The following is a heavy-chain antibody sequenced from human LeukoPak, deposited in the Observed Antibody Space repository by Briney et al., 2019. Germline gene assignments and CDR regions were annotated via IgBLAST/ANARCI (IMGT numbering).Heavy chain of an antibody. CDR1: GFTFSSYS. CDR2: ISSSSSYI. Sequence: PGGSLRLSCAASGFTFSSYSMNWVRQAPGKGREGVSSISSSSSYIYYADSVKGRFTISRDNATNSLYLQMNSLRAEDTAVYSCARAPDKDYFWSGYLSSQLFVYWGQGTLVTVSS. J-gene: IGHJ4*02. V-gene: IGHV3-21*01. D-gene: IGHD3-3*01. CDR3: ARAPDKDYFWSGYLSSQLFVY.